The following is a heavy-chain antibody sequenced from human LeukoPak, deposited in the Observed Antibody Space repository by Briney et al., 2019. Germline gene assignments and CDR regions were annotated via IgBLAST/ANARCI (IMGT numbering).Heavy chain of an antibody. CDR3: AKAVAYTIARFDY. V-gene: IGHV3-30-3*01. CDR1: GFTFSSYA. Sequence: GGSLRLSCAASGFTFSSYAMHWVRQAPGKGLEWVAVISYDGSNKYYAGSVKGRFTISRDNSKNTLYLQMNSLRAEDTAVYYCAKAVAYTIARFDYWGQGTLVTVSS. CDR2: ISYDGSNK. J-gene: IGHJ4*02. D-gene: IGHD6-19*01.